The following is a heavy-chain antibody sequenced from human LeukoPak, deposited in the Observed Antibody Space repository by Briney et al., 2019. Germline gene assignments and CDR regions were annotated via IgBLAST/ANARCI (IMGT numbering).Heavy chain of an antibody. CDR1: GGSISSYY. V-gene: IGHV4-59*01. J-gene: IGHJ3*02. CDR3: AVVTTDAFDI. Sequence: SETLSLTCTVSGGSISSYYWSWIRQPPGKGLEWIGYIYYSGSTNYNPSLKSRVTISVDTSKNQFSLKLSSVTAADTAVYYCAVVTTDAFDIWGQGTMVTVSS. D-gene: IGHD2-21*02. CDR2: IYYSGST.